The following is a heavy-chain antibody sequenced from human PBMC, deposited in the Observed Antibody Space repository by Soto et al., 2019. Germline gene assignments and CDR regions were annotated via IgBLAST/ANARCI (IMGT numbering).Heavy chain of an antibody. D-gene: IGHD6-6*01. V-gene: IGHV3-66*01. CDR2: IYSGGST. Sequence: GGSLRLSCAASGFTVSSNYMSWVRQAPGKGLEWVSVIYSGGSTYYADSVKGRFTISRDNSKNTLYLQMNSLRAEDTAVYYCASSKTPVSIAARHKHTGYFDYWGQGTLVTVSS. CDR1: GFTVSSNY. J-gene: IGHJ4*02. CDR3: ASSKTPVSIAARHKHTGYFDY.